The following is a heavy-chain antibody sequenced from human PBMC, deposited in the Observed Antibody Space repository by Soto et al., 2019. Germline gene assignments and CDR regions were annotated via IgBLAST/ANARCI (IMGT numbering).Heavy chain of an antibody. CDR3: ARQRGYTYGYPFEY. J-gene: IGHJ4*02. D-gene: IGHD5-18*01. CDR1: GCDFIRSA. V-gene: IGHV3-23*01. Sequence: RSLTLSGGASGCDFIRSAFSWVRQDPGKGLEWVSTFSGGGSSTYYVDSVKGRFTISRDVSKNALYLQMNSLRAEDTARDYGARQRGYTYGYPFEYWGPGHRVTVSS. CDR2: FSGGGSST.